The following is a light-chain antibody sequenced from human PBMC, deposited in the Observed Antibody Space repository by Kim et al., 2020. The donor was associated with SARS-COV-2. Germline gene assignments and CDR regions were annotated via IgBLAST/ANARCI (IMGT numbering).Light chain of an antibody. J-gene: IGKJ2*01. Sequence: FGSVGRRVSNTCRARSDSSSYLAWFQQKPGKAPKSLSYAASNLPSGGPSRFSGSGSWADIPFTISSLQLEDFASYYWQQYKSYPHTFGQGTKLEI. CDR3: QQYKSYPHT. V-gene: IGKV1-16*01. CDR1: SDSSSY. CDR2: AAS.